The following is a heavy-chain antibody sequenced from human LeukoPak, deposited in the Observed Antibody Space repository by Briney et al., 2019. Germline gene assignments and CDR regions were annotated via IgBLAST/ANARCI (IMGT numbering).Heavy chain of an antibody. CDR1: GFTFSSYG. CDR2: ISYDGSNK. CDR3: ANVGAAYYFDY. D-gene: IGHD2-15*01. J-gene: IGHJ4*02. Sequence: GGSLRLSCAASGFTFSSYGMHWVRQAPGKGLEWVAVISYDGSNKYYADSVKGRFTISRDNSKNTLYLQMNSLRAEDTAVYYCANVGAAYYFDYWGQGTLVTVSS. V-gene: IGHV3-30*18.